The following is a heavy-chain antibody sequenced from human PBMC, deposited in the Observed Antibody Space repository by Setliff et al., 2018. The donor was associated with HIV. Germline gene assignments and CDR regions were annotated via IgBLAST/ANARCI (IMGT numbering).Heavy chain of an antibody. D-gene: IGHD3-16*01. J-gene: IGHJ6*03. CDR3: AKDWGSRLSYSFYYMDV. Sequence: PLGSLRLSCAASGFTFNKYYMSWVRRAPGKGLEWVASVSPDGTEASSVGSMRGRFTVSRDNAKNSLSLQMNSLRVEDTAVYYCAKDWGSRLSYSFYYMDVWGKGTTVTVSS. CDR1: GFTFNKYY. V-gene: IGHV3-7*01. CDR2: VSPDGTEA.